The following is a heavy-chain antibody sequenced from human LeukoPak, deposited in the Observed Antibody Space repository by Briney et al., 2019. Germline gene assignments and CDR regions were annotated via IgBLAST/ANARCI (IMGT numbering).Heavy chain of an antibody. Sequence: ASVTVSCKASGYTFTIYYMHWVRQAPGQGLEWMGIINPSGGSTSYAQKFQGRVTMTRDTSTSTVYMELSSLRSEDTAVYYCARGSRSRIVGATTNSDYWGQGTLVTVSS. V-gene: IGHV1-46*01. CDR1: GYTFTIYY. CDR2: INPSGGST. CDR3: ARGSRSRIVGATTNSDY. D-gene: IGHD1-26*01. J-gene: IGHJ4*02.